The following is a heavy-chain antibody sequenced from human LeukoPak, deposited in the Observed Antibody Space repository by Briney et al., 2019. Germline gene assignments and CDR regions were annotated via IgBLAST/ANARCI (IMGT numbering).Heavy chain of an antibody. V-gene: IGHV3-53*01. CDR3: ARDSSSFPNYFDF. Sequence: GGSLRLSCAASGFTVSSTYMSWVRQAPGQGLEWVSLLYSSGITFYAESVQGRFTISRDNSKNTLYLQMNSLRAEDAAIYYCARDSSSFPNYFDFWGQGTLVTVSS. CDR1: GFTVSSTY. J-gene: IGHJ4*02. CDR2: LYSSGIT. D-gene: IGHD3-3*02.